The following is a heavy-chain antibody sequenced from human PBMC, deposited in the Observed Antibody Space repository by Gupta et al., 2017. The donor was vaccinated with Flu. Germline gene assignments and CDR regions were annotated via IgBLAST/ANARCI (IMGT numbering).Heavy chain of an antibody. J-gene: IGHJ6*02. Sequence: LEWMGWMNPNSGNTGYAQKFQGRVTMTRNTSISTAYMELSSLRSEDTAVYYCARGPYCGGDCPPQEDYGMDVWGQGTTVTVSS. D-gene: IGHD2-21*02. CDR2: MNPNSGNT. CDR3: ARGPYCGGDCPPQEDYGMDV. V-gene: IGHV1-8*01.